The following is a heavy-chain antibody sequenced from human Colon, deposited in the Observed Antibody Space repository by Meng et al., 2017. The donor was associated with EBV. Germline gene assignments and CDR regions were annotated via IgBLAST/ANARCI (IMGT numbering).Heavy chain of an antibody. J-gene: IGHJ4*02. V-gene: IGHV4-34*01. CDR1: GGSLSGAY. CDR2: IIHGGSP. D-gene: IGHD4-17*01. CDR3: ARGPTTYFDY. Sequence: VQLQQWGAGLLKPWATLSLTCAVNGGSLSGAYWNWIRQPPGKGLVWIGEIIHGGSPSYNPSLKSRVTISIDTSKNQFSLKLSSVTAADTAVYYCARGPTTYFDYWGQGTLVTVSS.